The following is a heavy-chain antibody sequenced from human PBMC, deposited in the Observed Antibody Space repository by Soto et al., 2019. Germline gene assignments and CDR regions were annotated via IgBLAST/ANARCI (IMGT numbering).Heavy chain of an antibody. V-gene: IGHV4-59*08. D-gene: IGHD1-7*01. CDR1: GGSISDYY. CDR2: SSYGGIT. Sequence: PSETLSLTCSVSGGSISDYYWSWIRQSPEKGLEYIAYSSYGGITNLNGALNGRVTMSIDTSKNQFSLKLSSVTAADTAVYYCASHELRGPSTPSYFDYWGQGTLVTVSS. CDR3: ASHELRGPSTPSYFDY. J-gene: IGHJ4*02.